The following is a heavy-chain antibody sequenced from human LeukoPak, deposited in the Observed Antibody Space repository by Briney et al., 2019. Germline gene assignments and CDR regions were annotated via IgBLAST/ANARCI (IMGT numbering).Heavy chain of an antibody. J-gene: IGHJ4*02. CDR3: AKAPYDYVWGSYRS. D-gene: IGHD3-16*02. V-gene: IGHV3-23*01. CDR2: ISGSGGST. Sequence: ISGSGGSTYYADSVKGRFTISRDNSKNTLYLQMNSLRAEDTAVYYCAKAPYDYVWGSYRSWGQGTLVTVSS.